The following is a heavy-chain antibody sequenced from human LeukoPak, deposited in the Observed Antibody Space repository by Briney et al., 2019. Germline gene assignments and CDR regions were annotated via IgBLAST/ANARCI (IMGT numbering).Heavy chain of an antibody. CDR1: GYTFTSYD. J-gene: IGHJ5*02. Sequence: ASVKLSCKASGYTFTSYDINWVRQATGQGLEWIGWMNPNGGNTGYAQKLKGRVTMSRNNSINTAYIELSSLRSEDTAVYYWERGDYGDYVVNCFDPWGQGNLVPVSS. V-gene: IGHV1-8*01. D-gene: IGHD4-17*01. CDR2: MNPNGGNT. CDR3: ERGDYGDYVVNCFDP.